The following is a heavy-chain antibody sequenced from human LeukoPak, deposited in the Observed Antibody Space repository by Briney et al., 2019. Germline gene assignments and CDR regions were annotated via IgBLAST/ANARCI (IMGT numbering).Heavy chain of an antibody. Sequence: ASVKVSCKASGYTFTGYYMHWVRQAPGQGLEWMGWINPNSGGTSYAQKFQGRVTMTRDTSISTAYMELSRLRSDDTAVYYCARELVVVPAARSWSGWFDPWGQGTLVTVSS. D-gene: IGHD2-2*01. CDR2: INPNSGGT. V-gene: IGHV1-2*02. CDR3: ARELVVVPAARSWSGWFDP. J-gene: IGHJ5*02. CDR1: GYTFTGYY.